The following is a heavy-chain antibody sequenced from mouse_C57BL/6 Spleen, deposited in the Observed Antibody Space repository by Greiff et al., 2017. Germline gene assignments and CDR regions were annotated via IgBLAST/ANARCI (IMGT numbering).Heavy chain of an antibody. J-gene: IGHJ3*01. CDR2: ISSGSSTI. CDR3: ARGSDGYPFAY. CDR1: GFTFSDYG. V-gene: IGHV5-17*01. Sequence: EVQLVESGGGLVKPGGSLKLSCAASGFTFSDYGMHWVRQAPEKGLEWVAYISSGSSTIYYADTVKGRFTISRDNAKNTLFLQMTSLRSEDTAMYYCARGSDGYPFAYWGQGTLVTVSA. D-gene: IGHD2-3*01.